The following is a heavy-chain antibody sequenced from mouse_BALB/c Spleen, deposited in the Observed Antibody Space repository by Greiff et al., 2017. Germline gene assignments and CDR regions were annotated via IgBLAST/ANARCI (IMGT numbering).Heavy chain of an antibody. CDR3: ARSGYRSNAMDY. CDR1: GYTFTSYW. Sequence: QVQLQQSGAELAKPGASVKMSCKASGYTFTSYWMHWVKQRPGQGLEWIGYINPSTGYTEYNQKFKDKATLTADKSSSTAYMQLSSLTSEDSAVYYCARSGYRSNAMDYWGQGTSVTVSS. J-gene: IGHJ4*01. D-gene: IGHD1-2*01. CDR2: INPSTGYT. V-gene: IGHV1-7*01.